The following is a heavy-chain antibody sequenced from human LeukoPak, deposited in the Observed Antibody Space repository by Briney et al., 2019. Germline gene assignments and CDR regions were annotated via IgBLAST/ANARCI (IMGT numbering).Heavy chain of an antibody. J-gene: IGHJ6*02. CDR3: ARGLPTRGYCSGGSCYELSVDV. CDR1: GYTFTSYY. V-gene: IGHV1-46*01. CDR2: INPSGGST. Sequence: ASVTVSCKASGYTFTSYYMHWVRQAPGQGLEWMGIINPSGGSTSYAQKFQGRVTMTRDTSTSTVYMELSSLRSEDTAVYYCARGLPTRGYCSGGSCYELSVDVWGQGTTVTVSS. D-gene: IGHD2-15*01.